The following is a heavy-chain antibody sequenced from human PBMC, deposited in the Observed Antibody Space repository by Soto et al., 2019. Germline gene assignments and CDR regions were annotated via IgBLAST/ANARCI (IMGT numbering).Heavy chain of an antibody. CDR2: ISSGGSP. CDR1: DESVTSPGNY. CDR3: TLNHCAGGGCYDRDY. V-gene: IGHV4-31*11. J-gene: IGHJ1*01. Sequence: SETLSLTCDVSDESVTSPGNYWNWIRQRPDTGLEWIGYISSGGSPFYNPSLKSRVSISLDTSKNVISLTLRSVTAADTALYYCTLNHCAGGGCYDRDYWGRGTRGTVSA. D-gene: IGHD2-21*01.